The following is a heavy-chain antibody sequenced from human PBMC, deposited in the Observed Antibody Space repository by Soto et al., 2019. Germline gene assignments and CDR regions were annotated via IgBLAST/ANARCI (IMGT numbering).Heavy chain of an antibody. V-gene: IGHV3-30*18. J-gene: IGHJ6*02. Sequence: RLSCAASGFTFSSYGMHWVRQAPGKGLEWVAVISYDGSNKYYADSVKGRFTISRDNSKNTLYLQMNSLRAEDTAVYYCAKDIAAAGTDYYYGMDVWGQGTTVTVSS. D-gene: IGHD6-13*01. CDR3: AKDIAAAGTDYYYGMDV. CDR2: ISYDGSNK. CDR1: GFTFSSYG.